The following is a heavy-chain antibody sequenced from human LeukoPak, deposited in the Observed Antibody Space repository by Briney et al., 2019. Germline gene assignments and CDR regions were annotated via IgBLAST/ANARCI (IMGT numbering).Heavy chain of an antibody. V-gene: IGHV1-8*01. D-gene: IGHD3-22*01. CDR3: ARFYYDSSGYYDY. Sequence: ASVKVSCKASGYTFTSYDINWVRQATGQGFEWMGWMNPNSGNTGYAQKFQGRVTMTRNTSISTAYMELSSLRSEDTAVYYCARFYYDSSGYYDYWGQGTLVTVSS. CDR2: MNPNSGNT. J-gene: IGHJ4*02. CDR1: GYTFTSYD.